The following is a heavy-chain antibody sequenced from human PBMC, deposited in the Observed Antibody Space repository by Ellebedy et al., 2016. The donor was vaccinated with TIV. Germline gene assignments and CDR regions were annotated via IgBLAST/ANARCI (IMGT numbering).Heavy chain of an antibody. CDR3: AKSPSRKPGLVDS. Sequence: PGGSLRLSCAASGFTFSSYGMSWVRQAPGKGLEWVSTITSINTHYADSVKCRFIISRDNSKNTLYLQMNSLRAEDTAVYYCAKSPSRKPGLVDSWGQGTLVTVSS. V-gene: IGHV3-23*01. CDR1: GFTFSSYG. D-gene: IGHD1-14*01. CDR2: ITSINT. J-gene: IGHJ4*02.